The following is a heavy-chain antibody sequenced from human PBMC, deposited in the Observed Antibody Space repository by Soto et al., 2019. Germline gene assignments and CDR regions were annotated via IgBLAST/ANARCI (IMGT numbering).Heavy chain of an antibody. Sequence: SVKVSCKASGGTFSSYAISWVRQAPGQGLEWMGGIIPIFGTANYAQKFQGRVTITADEPTSTAYMELSSLRSEDTAVYYCATSVGWLRVYYYYGMDVWGQGTTVTVSS. V-gene: IGHV1-69*13. CDR2: IIPIFGTA. CDR3: ATSVGWLRVYYYYGMDV. D-gene: IGHD5-12*01. CDR1: GGTFSSYA. J-gene: IGHJ6*02.